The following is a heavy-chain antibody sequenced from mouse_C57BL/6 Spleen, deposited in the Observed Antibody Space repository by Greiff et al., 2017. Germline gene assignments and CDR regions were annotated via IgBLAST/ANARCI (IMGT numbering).Heavy chain of an antibody. V-gene: IGHV1-69*01. CDR1: GYTFTSYW. J-gene: IGHJ2*01. CDR2: IDPSDSYT. Sequence: QVQLQQPGAELVMPGASVKLSCKASGYTFTSYWMHWVKQRPGQGLEWIGEIDPSDSYTNYNQKFKGKSTLTVEKSSSTAYMQLSSLTSEDSAVYYCAIITTVVADYWGQGTTLTVSS. D-gene: IGHD1-1*01. CDR3: AIITTVVADY.